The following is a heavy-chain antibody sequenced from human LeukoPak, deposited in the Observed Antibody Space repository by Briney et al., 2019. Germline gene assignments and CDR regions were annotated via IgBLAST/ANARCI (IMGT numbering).Heavy chain of an antibody. CDR3: ARLLVYNSGGEAFDY. CDR2: IRYDGSNK. Sequence: PGGSLRLSCAASGFTFSSYGMHWVRQAPGKGLEWVAFIRYDGSNKYYADSVKGRFTISRDNSKNTLYLQMNSLRAEDTAVYYCARLLVYNSGGEAFDYWGQGTLVTVSS. V-gene: IGHV3-30*02. D-gene: IGHD2-8*01. CDR1: GFTFSSYG. J-gene: IGHJ4*02.